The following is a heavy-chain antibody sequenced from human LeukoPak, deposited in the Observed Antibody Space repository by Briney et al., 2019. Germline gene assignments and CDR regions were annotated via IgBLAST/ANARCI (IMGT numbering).Heavy chain of an antibody. CDR1: GFTFNSYG. Sequence: GRSLRLSCAASGFTFNSYGMHWVRQAPGKGLEWVADIRYDGSKKYYADSVKGRFTISRDNSKNTLYLQMNSLRAEDTAVYYCVRGEHGYSSSWYEIHSWGQGTLVTVSS. V-gene: IGHV3-33*01. CDR3: VRGEHGYSSSWYEIHS. D-gene: IGHD6-13*01. CDR2: IRYDGSKK. J-gene: IGHJ4*02.